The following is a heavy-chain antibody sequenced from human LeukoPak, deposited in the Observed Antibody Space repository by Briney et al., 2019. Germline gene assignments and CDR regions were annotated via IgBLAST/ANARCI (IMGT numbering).Heavy chain of an antibody. Sequence: SQTLSLTFAISGDSVSSNSAAWNWIRQSPSRGLEWLGRTYHRSKWYNDYAVSVKSRISINPDTSKNQFSLQLNSVTPEDTAVYYCARGGVSGTYYRHFDYWGQGTLVTVSS. CDR3: ARGGVSGTYYRHFDY. CDR1: GDSVSSNSAA. J-gene: IGHJ4*02. CDR2: TYHRSKWYN. V-gene: IGHV6-1*01. D-gene: IGHD1-26*01.